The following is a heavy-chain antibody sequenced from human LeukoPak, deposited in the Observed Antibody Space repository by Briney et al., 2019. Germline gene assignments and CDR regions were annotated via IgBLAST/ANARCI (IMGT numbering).Heavy chain of an antibody. Sequence: PSETLSLTCTVSGDSISGGDYYWSWIRQPPGKGLEWIGYIYYGGSTYYNPSLRSRVTISVDTSQNHLSLKLSSVTAADTAVYYCARSMLLDSGYMDVWGKGTTVTVSS. D-gene: IGHD3/OR15-3a*01. CDR1: GDSISGGDYY. CDR3: ARSMLLDSGYMDV. V-gene: IGHV4-30-4*02. J-gene: IGHJ6*03. CDR2: IYYGGST.